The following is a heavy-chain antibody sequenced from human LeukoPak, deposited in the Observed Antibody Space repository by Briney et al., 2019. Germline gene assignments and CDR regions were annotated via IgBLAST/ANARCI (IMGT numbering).Heavy chain of an antibody. D-gene: IGHD3-16*02. CDR3: ARDGDYVWGSYRYSDAFDI. CDR1: GYTFTSYG. Sequence: ASVKVSCKASGYTFTSYGISWVRQAPGQGLEWMGWISAYNGNTNYAQKLQGRVTMTTDTSTSTAYMGLRSLRSDDTAVYYCARDGDYVWGSYRYSDAFDIWGQGTMVSVSS. V-gene: IGHV1-18*01. J-gene: IGHJ3*02. CDR2: ISAYNGNT.